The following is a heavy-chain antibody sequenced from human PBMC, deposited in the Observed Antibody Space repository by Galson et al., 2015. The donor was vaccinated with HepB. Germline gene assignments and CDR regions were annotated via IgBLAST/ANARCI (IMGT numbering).Heavy chain of an antibody. CDR3: ATRGSGSYTFDY. V-gene: IGHV3-30*04. Sequence: SLRLSCAASGFTFSSYAMHWVRQAPGKGLEWVAVISCGGSNKYYADSVKGRFTISRDNSKNTLYLQMNSLRAEDTAVYYCATRGSGSYTFDYWGQGTLVTVSS. D-gene: IGHD3-10*01. CDR2: ISCGGSNK. CDR1: GFTFSSYA. J-gene: IGHJ4*02.